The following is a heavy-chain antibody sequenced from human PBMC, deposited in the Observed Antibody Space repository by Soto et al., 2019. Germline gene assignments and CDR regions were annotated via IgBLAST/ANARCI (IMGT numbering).Heavy chain of an antibody. CDR1: GVLIRTSSYY. CDR3: AAYWPNPVN. J-gene: IGHJ4*01. V-gene: IGHV4-39*01. Sequence: PETLSLTCTVSGVLIRTSSYYWVWIRQPPGKGLEWIGSIYNSGSTYYNPSLKSRVTIAVDTSKNQLSLKLSSVTAADTAVYYGAAYWPNPVNWGQRTQVTVSS. D-gene: IGHD2-15*01. CDR2: IYNSGST.